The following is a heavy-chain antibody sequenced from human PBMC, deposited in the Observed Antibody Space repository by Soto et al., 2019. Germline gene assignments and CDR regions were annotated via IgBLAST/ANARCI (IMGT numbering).Heavy chain of an antibody. CDR2: IYYSGST. CDR1: GGSISSSSYY. Sequence: SETLSLTCTVSGGSISSSSYYWGWIRQPPGKGLEWIGSIYYSGSTYYNPSLKSRVTISVDTSKNQFSLKLSSVTAADTAVYYCAKDSRDLYCISTSCYGYGMDVWGQGTTVTVSS. J-gene: IGHJ6*02. D-gene: IGHD2-2*01. CDR3: AKDSRDLYCISTSCYGYGMDV. V-gene: IGHV4-39*02.